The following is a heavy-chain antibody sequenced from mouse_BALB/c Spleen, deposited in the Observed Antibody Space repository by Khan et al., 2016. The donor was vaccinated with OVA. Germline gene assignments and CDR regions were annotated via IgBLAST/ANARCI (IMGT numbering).Heavy chain of an antibody. CDR3: ARNVVGNRSFDY. CDR2: ISSGSSTI. D-gene: IGHD1-1*01. CDR1: GFTFSSFG. Sequence: EVQLVESGGGLVQPGGSRKLSCAASGFTFSSFGMHWVRQAPEKGLEWVAYISSGSSTIYYADTVKGRLTISRDNPKNTLFLQLTSLRSEDTAMYYCARNVVGNRSFDYWGQGTTLTVSS. J-gene: IGHJ2*01. V-gene: IGHV5-17*02.